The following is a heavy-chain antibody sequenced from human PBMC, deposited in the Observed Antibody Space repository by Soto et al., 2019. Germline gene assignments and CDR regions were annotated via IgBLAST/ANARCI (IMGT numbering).Heavy chain of an antibody. CDR2: IYDDGTE. J-gene: IGHJ4*02. V-gene: IGHV3-53*01. CDR1: GLTVINNF. CDR3: ARAYYGNHFDY. Sequence: PGGSLRLSCAASGLTVINNFMNWVRQAPGKGLEWVSIIYDDGTEYYADSVKGRFTISRDTSKNTLFLQMNSLRAEDTATYYCARAYYGNHFDYWGQGTLVTVSS. D-gene: IGHD3-16*01.